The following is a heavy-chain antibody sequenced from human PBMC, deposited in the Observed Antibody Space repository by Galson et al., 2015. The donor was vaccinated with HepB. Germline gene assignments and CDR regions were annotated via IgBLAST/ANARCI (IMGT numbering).Heavy chain of an antibody. Sequence: SLRLSCAASGFTFSSHGMSWVRRAPGKGLEWVSSISYSGDSTYYADSVKVRFTISRDNSKNTLYLQVNSLRAEDTAVYYCAKGGIGTAAGGFDYWGQGTLVTVSS. CDR1: GFTFSSHG. CDR3: AKGGIGTAAGGFDY. V-gene: IGHV3-23*01. CDR2: ISYSGDST. D-gene: IGHD6-13*01. J-gene: IGHJ4*02.